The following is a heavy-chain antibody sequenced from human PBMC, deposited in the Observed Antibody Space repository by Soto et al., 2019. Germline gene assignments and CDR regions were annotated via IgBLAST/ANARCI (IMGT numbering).Heavy chain of an antibody. CDR2: MNPNSGNT. V-gene: IGHV1-8*01. CDR1: GYTFTSYD. Sequence: ASVKVSCKASGYTFTSYDINWVRQATGQGLEWMGWMNPNSGNTGYAQKFQGRVTMTRNTSISTAYMELRSLRSEDTAVYYCARDNEYCTNGVCYARWFAPWGQGTLVTVSS. CDR3: ARDNEYCTNGVCYARWFAP. J-gene: IGHJ5*02. D-gene: IGHD2-8*01.